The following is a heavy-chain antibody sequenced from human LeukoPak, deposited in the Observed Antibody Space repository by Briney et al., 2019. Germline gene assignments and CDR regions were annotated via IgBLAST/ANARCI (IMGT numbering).Heavy chain of an antibody. CDR1: GGSISSSSYY. Sequence: PSETLSLTCTVSGGSISSSSYYWGWIRQPPGKGLEWIVSIYYSGSTYYNPSLKSRVTISVDTSKNQFSLKLSSVTAADTAVYYCARHDYGDGPGGRYDYWGQGTLVTVSS. V-gene: IGHV4-39*01. D-gene: IGHD4-17*01. CDR3: ARHDYGDGPGGRYDY. CDR2: IYYSGST. J-gene: IGHJ4*02.